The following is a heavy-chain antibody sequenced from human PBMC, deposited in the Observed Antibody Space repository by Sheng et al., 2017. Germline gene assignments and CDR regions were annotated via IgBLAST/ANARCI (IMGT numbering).Heavy chain of an antibody. V-gene: IGHV1-69*02. D-gene: IGHD1-26*01. Sequence: QVQLVQSGAEVKKPGSSVKVSCEASGGTFSSYTISWVRQAPGQGLEWMGRIIPVRGIPYYAQKFQGRVAIIADKSSTIFYMELSSLRSEDTAIYYCTTSRIGTPAAWGQGTHVTVSS. CDR3: TTSRIGTPAA. J-gene: IGHJ5*02. CDR2: IIPVRGIP. CDR1: GGTFSSYT.